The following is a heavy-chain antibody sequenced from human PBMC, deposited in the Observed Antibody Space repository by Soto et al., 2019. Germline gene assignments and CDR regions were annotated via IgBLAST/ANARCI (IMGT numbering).Heavy chain of an antibody. V-gene: IGHV3-23*01. CDR3: VGGKSFGG. CDR2: ISADGSNT. D-gene: IGHD3-16*01. J-gene: IGHJ4*02. CDR1: GFTISSYG. Sequence: EVQLLESGGGLIQPGGSLRLSCAASGFTISSYGMSWVRQAPGKGLEWVSAISADGSNTYYADSVRGRFTGSRDNSKYPLDSQMGRLGAGGTAVNYCVGGKSFGGGARETLVTVSS.